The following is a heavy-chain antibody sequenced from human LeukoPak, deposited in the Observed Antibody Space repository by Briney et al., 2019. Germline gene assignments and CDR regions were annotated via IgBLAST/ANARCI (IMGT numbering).Heavy chain of an antibody. D-gene: IGHD1-26*01. V-gene: IGHV3-74*01. Sequence: PGGSLRLSCVASGFIFTNYWMNWVRQVPGKGPVWVGRIDKEGRAAFYAESVKGRFTISRDNVKSTVYLQMNSLTAEDTAVYHCARREYSGSYYRFDWGQGTLVTVSS. CDR3: ARREYSGSYYRFD. CDR1: GFIFTNYW. CDR2: IDKEGRAA. J-gene: IGHJ4*02.